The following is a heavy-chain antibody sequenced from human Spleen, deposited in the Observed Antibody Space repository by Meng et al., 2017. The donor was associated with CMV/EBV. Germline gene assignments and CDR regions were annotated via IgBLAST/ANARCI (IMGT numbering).Heavy chain of an antibody. CDR2: IYWNDDK. V-gene: IGHV2-5*01. CDR3: AHRRGGWFDP. D-gene: IGHD1-26*01. CDR1: GFSLSTSGVG. J-gene: IGHJ5*02. Sequence: TCNFSGFSLSTSGVGVGWIRQPPGKALEWLAVIYWNDDKRYSPSLKSRLTITKDTSKNQVVLTMTNMDPVDTATYYCAHRRGGWFDPWGQGTLVTVSS.